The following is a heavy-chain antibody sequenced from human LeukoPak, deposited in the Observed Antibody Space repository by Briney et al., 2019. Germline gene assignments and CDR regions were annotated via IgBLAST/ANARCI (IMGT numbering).Heavy chain of an antibody. D-gene: IGHD2-2*01. CDR3: AKVLTLLGYCSSTSCYGPIDY. J-gene: IGHJ4*02. CDR1: GFTFSSYA. Sequence: GGSLRLSCAASGFTFSSYAMSWVRQAPGKGLEWVSAISGSGGSTYYADSVKGRSTISRDNSKNTLYLQMNSLRAEDTAVHYCAKVLTLLGYCSSTSCYGPIDYWGQGTLVTVSS. V-gene: IGHV3-23*01. CDR2: ISGSGGST.